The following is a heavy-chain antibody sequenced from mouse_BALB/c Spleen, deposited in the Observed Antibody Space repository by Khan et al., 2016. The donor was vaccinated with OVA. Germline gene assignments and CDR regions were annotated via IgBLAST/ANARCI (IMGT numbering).Heavy chain of an antibody. J-gene: IGHJ2*01. Sequence: QVQLKQSGAELVRPGTSVKLSCKTSGYIFTSYWIHWVKQRSGQGLEWIARIYPGTDNTYYNENFKDKATLTADKSSSTVNLQLSSLKSEDSAVFVCAREEALYYFDYWGQGTTLTVSS. CDR2: IYPGTDNT. CDR3: AREEALYYFDY. D-gene: IGHD3-2*02. V-gene: IGHV1-76*01. CDR1: GYIFTSYW.